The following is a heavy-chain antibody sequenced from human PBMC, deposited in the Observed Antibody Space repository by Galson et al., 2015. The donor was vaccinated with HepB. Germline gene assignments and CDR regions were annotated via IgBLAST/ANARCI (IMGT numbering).Heavy chain of an antibody. CDR2: ISGSGGST. CDR1: GFTFSRYA. D-gene: IGHD6-6*01. J-gene: IGHJ5*02. CDR3: AKRNRAEYSSSSWFDP. V-gene: IGHV3-23*01. Sequence: SLRLSCAASGFTFSRYAMSWVRQAPGKGLEWVSAISGSGGSTYYADSVKGRFTISRDNSKNTLYLQMNSLRAEDTAVYYCAKRNRAEYSSSSWFDPWGQGTLVTVSS.